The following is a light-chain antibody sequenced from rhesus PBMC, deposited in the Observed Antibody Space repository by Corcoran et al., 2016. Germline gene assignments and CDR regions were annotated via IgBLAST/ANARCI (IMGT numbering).Light chain of an antibody. J-gene: IGKJ4*01. V-gene: IGKV1-43*03. CDR2: RAS. Sequence: DIQMTQSPSSLSASVGDRVTITCQASQSLSNFLNWYQQKPGKIPKLLIYRASSLQSGIPSRFSGSGSRTDFTLTISSLQPEDFATYYCQQGYNYPLTFGGGTKVELK. CDR1: QSLSNF. CDR3: QQGYNYPLT.